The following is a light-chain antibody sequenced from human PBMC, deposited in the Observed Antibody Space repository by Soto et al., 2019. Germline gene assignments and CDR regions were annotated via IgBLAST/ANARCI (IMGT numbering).Light chain of an antibody. CDR2: GAS. V-gene: IGKV3-20*01. CDR3: QQYASSPLT. Sequence: EIVLTQSPGTLSLSPGERATLSCRASQSVGRNYLAWYQQKLGQAPRLLIHGASNRATGIPDRFSGSGSGTDFILTISRLEPEDCAVYYCQQYASSPLTFGGGTKVEIK. CDR1: QSVGRNY. J-gene: IGKJ4*01.